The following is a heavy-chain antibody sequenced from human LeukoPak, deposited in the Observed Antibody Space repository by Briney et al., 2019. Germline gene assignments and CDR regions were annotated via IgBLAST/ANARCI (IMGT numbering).Heavy chain of an antibody. CDR3: ARRFHSSGWYYYFDY. CDR1: GGSISSSIYF. Sequence: SETLSLTCTVSGGSISSSIYFSGWIRQPPGKGLEWIGIMHDSGSTYYNPSLKSRVTISVDTSKNQFSLKLSYVTAADTAVYYCARRFHSSGWYYYFDYWGQGTLVTVSS. V-gene: IGHV4-39*01. CDR2: MHDSGST. D-gene: IGHD6-19*01. J-gene: IGHJ4*02.